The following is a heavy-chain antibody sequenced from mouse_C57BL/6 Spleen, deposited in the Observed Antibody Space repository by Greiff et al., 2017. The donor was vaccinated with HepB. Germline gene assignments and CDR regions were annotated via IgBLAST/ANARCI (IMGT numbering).Heavy chain of an antibody. D-gene: IGHD2-14*01. CDR2: IYPGDGDT. V-gene: IGHV1-80*01. CDR1: GYAFSSYW. Sequence: LHQSGAELVKPGASVKISCKASGYAFSSYWMNWVKQRPGKGLEWIGQIYPGDGDTNYNGKFKGKATLTADKSSSTAYMQLSSLTSEDSAVYFCAREGYFSFAYWGQGTLVTVSA. CDR3: AREGYFSFAY. J-gene: IGHJ3*01.